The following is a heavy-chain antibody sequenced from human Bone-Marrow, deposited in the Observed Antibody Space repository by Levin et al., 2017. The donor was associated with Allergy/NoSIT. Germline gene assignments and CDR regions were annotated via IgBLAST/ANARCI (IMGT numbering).Heavy chain of an antibody. CDR1: GFTFSSYW. CDR3: ARVFKVTAGILD. V-gene: IGHV3-74*01. D-gene: IGHD2-2*01. CDR2: INEHGTET. J-gene: IGHJ4*02. Sequence: QSGGSLRLSCTASGFTFSSYWMHWVRQAPGKGLVWVSRINEHGTETNYGDSVKGRFTISRDNAKNTLYLQMTSLRAEDTAVYYCARVFKVTAGILDWGQGTLVTVSS.